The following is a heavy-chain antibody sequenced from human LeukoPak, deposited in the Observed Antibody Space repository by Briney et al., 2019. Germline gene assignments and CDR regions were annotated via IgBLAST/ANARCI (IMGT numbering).Heavy chain of an antibody. CDR1: GFTFSSYA. J-gene: IGHJ4*02. Sequence: PGGSLRLSCATSGFTFSSYAMSWVRQAPGKGLEWVANIKQDGSEKYYVDSVKGRFTISRDNAKNSLNLQMNSLRAEDTAVYYCTREGWFGEIENWGQGILVTVSS. D-gene: IGHD3-10*01. CDR2: IKQDGSEK. CDR3: TREGWFGEIEN. V-gene: IGHV3-7*05.